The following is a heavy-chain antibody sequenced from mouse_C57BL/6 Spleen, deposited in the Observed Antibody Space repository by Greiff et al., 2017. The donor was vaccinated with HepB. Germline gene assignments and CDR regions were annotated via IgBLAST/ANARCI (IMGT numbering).Heavy chain of an antibody. Sequence: VMLVESGPGLVAPSQSLSITCTVSGFSLTSYGVDWVRQSPGKGLEWLGVIWGVGSTNYNSALKSRLSISKDNSKSQVFLKMNSLQTDDTAMYYCATLRDRFAYWGQGTLVTVSA. V-gene: IGHV2-6*01. CDR2: IWGVGST. D-gene: IGHD3-3*01. J-gene: IGHJ3*01. CDR3: ATLRDRFAY. CDR1: GFSLTSYG.